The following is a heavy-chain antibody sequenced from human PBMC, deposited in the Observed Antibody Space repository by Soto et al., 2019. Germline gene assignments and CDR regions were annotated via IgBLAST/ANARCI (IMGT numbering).Heavy chain of an antibody. D-gene: IGHD2-15*01. Sequence: QVQLQESGPGLVKPSQTLSLTCTVSGGSISSGGYYWSWIRQHPGKGLEWIGYIYYSASTYYNPYLYKRVTTSSATSKYQLPPRLRSGIAAHKAVDSCARRYGGNFDYWGQGPRVPVSS. J-gene: IGHJ4*02. CDR3: ARRYGGNFDY. CDR1: GGSISSGGYY. CDR2: IYYSAST. V-gene: IGHV4-31*03.